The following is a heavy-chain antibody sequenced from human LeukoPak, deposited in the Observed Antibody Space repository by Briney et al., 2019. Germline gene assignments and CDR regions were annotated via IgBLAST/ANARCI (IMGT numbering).Heavy chain of an antibody. Sequence: ASVKVSCKASGYTFTSYYMHWVRQAPGQGLEWMGIINPSGGSTNYAQKFQGRVTITADKSTSTAYMELSSLRSEDTAVYYCAREDTMIVVVIGYGMDVWGQGTTVTVSS. CDR2: INPSGGST. CDR1: GYTFTSYY. CDR3: AREDTMIVVVIGYGMDV. V-gene: IGHV1-46*01. J-gene: IGHJ6*02. D-gene: IGHD3-22*01.